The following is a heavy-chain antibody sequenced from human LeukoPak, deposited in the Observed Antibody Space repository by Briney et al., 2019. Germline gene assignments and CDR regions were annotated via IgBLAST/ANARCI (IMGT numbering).Heavy chain of an antibody. CDR3: ARDSGVDAHIDY. D-gene: IGHD3-3*01. J-gene: IGHJ4*02. CDR2: ISGSSGII. V-gene: IGHV3-48*02. Sequence: PGGSLRLSCAASGFTFNTYTTNWVRQAPGKGLEWVSYISGSSGIIDYADSVKGRFTISRDNAKNSLYLQMNSLRDEDTAVYYCARDSGVDAHIDYWGQGTLVTVSA. CDR1: GFTFNTYT.